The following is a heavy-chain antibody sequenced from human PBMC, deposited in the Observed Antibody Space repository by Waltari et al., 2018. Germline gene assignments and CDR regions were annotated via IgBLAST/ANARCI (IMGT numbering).Heavy chain of an antibody. CDR3: ARDVPRYCSSTSCYSV. V-gene: IGHV3-7*01. D-gene: IGHD2-2*01. CDR2: INQDGSEK. CDR1: GFTFSRYW. Sequence: EVRLVESGGDLVQPGGSLRLSCAASGFTFSRYWMRWVRQAPGKGLGGVANINQDGSEKDYVASVKGRFTISIDNAKNSLYLQMNSLRAEDTAVYYCARDVPRYCSSTSCYSVWGQGTTVTVSS. J-gene: IGHJ6*02.